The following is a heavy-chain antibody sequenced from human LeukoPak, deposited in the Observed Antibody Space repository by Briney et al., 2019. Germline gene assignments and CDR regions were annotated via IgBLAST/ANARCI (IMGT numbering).Heavy chain of an antibody. D-gene: IGHD3-10*01. CDR1: GGTFSSYA. J-gene: IGHJ4*02. CDR3: ASGVWFGESTDY. CDR2: MNPNSGNT. Sequence: ASVKVSCKASGGTFSSYAISWVRQAPGQGLEWMGWMNPNSGNTGYAQKFQGRVTMTRNTSISTAYMELSSLRSEDTAVYYCASGVWFGESTDYWGQGTLVTVSS. V-gene: IGHV1-8*02.